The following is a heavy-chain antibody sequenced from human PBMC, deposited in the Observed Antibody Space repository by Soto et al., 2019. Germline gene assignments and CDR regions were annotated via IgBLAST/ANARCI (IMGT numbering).Heavy chain of an antibody. Sequence: GGSLRLSCAASGFTFSNAWMSWVRQAPGKGLEWVGRIKRKTDGGTTDYAAPVKGRFTISRDDSKNTLYLQMNSLKTEDTAVYYCTTDPVTMIVVVPSSGWGQGTLVTVSS. V-gene: IGHV3-15*01. CDR2: IKRKTDGGTT. J-gene: IGHJ4*02. CDR3: TTDPVTMIVVVPSSG. CDR1: GFTFSNAW. D-gene: IGHD3-22*01.